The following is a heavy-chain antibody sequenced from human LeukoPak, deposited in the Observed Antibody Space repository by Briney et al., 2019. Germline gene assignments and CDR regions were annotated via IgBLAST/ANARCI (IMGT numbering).Heavy chain of an antibody. V-gene: IGHV1-2*02. CDR3: ARDGLLWFGELLYLDY. J-gene: IGHJ4*02. CDR1: GYTFTGYY. Sequence: GASVKVSCKASGYTFTGYYIHWVRQAPGQGLEWMGWINPNSGGTNYAQKFQGRVTMTKDTSISTAYMELSRLRSDDTAVYYCARDGLLWFGELLYLDYWGQGTLVTVSS. D-gene: IGHD3-10*01. CDR2: INPNSGGT.